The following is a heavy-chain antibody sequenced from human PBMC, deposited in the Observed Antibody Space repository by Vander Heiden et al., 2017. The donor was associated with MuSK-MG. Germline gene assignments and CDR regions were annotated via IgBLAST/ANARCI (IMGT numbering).Heavy chain of an antibody. CDR1: VFTISNAW. CDR3: TTDFRVGGRRFDP. J-gene: IGHJ5*02. D-gene: IGHD1-26*01. Sequence: EVLLVESGGGLVEPGGSLSLSCEASVFTISNAWMHWVRQAPGKGVKWVSRIKSKTDGGTTDYAEPVKGRFTISRDDSKSTLFLQMNSLKIDDTAVYYCTTDFRVGGRRFDPWGQGTLVTVSS. V-gene: IGHV3-15*01. CDR2: IKSKTDGGTT.